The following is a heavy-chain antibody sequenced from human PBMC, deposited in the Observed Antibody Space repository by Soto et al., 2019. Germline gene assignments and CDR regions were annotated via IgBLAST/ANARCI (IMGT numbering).Heavy chain of an antibody. J-gene: IGHJ6*02. V-gene: IGHV1-2*04. CDR3: ARSRNRRADFSSGPLPGGMDV. CDR2: INPNSGGT. D-gene: IGHD3-3*01. Sequence: ASVKVSCKASGYTFTGYYMHWVRQAPGQGLEWMGWINPNSGGTNYAQKFQGWVTMTRDTSISTAYMELSRLRSDDTAVYYCARSRNRRADFSSGPLPGGMDVWGQGTTVTVSS. CDR1: GYTFTGYY.